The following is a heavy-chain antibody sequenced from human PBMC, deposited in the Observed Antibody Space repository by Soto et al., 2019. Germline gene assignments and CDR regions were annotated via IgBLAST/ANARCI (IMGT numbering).Heavy chain of an antibody. CDR3: ARHGDYDFWSGYYNYYYYGMDV. Sequence: PSETLSLTCTVSGGSISSSSYYWGWIRQPPGKGLEWIGSIYYSGSTYYNPSLKSRVTISVDTSKNRFSLKLSSVTAADTAVYYCARHGDYDFWSGYYNYYYYGMDVWGQGTTVTVS. CDR2: IYYSGST. CDR1: GGSISSSSYY. D-gene: IGHD3-3*01. J-gene: IGHJ6*02. V-gene: IGHV4-39*01.